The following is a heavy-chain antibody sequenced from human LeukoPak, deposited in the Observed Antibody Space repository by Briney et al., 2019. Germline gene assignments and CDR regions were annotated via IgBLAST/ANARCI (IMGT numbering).Heavy chain of an antibody. CDR2: ISGSGYST. Sequence: QPGGSLRLSCAASGFSFSIYAMSWVRQAPGKGLEWVSGISGSGYSTNCADSVKGRITISRDNSKDTLYLQMNSLRAEDTAVYYCAKDYYGSGTYFYSYSYMDVWGKGTTVTVSS. J-gene: IGHJ6*03. CDR1: GFSFSIYA. D-gene: IGHD3-10*01. V-gene: IGHV3-23*01. CDR3: AKDYYGSGTYFYSYSYMDV.